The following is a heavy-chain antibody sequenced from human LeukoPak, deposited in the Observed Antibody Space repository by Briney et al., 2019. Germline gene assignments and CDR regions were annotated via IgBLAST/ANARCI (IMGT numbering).Heavy chain of an antibody. D-gene: IGHD4-23*01. CDR1: GGSFSGYC. Sequence: PSETLSLTCAVYGGSFSGYCWSWIRQPPGKGLEWIGEINHSGSTNYNPSLKSRVTISVDTSKNQFSLKLSSVTAADTAVYYCARGGGYWGQGTLVTVSS. CDR3: ARGGGY. V-gene: IGHV4-34*01. CDR2: INHSGST. J-gene: IGHJ4*02.